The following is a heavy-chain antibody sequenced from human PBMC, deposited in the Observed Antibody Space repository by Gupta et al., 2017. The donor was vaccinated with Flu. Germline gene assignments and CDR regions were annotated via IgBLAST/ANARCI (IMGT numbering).Heavy chain of an antibody. V-gene: IGHV3-33*06. CDR3: AHDGGGTTPESYGLDI. D-gene: IGHD3-16*01. Sequence: QGRLVASGGGVVQPGRSLKLSCAASGFTLSDYNIHWVPQAPGKGLEWVAILWYDGSNKDYAHSIKGRFTISRDTSKNTLYLHMNSLRAEDTAVYYCAHDGGGTTPESYGLDIWGQGTTVTVSS. J-gene: IGHJ6*02. CDR1: GFTLSDYN. CDR2: LWYDGSNK.